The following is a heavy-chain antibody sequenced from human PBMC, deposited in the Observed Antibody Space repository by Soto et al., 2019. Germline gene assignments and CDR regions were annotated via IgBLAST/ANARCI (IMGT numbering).Heavy chain of an antibody. V-gene: IGHV3-74*01. CDR2: INSDGSRV. CDR1: GFTFSSYW. D-gene: IGHD3-22*01. J-gene: IGHJ4*02. Sequence: EVQLVESGGDFVQPGGSLRLSCAASGFTFSSYWMHWVRQVPGKGLVWLSRINSDGSRVNYADSVKGRFAISRDNAKNTLYLHVNSLTVEDTALYSCARGGSGAYYQDYWGRGTLVTVSS. CDR3: ARGGSGAYYQDY.